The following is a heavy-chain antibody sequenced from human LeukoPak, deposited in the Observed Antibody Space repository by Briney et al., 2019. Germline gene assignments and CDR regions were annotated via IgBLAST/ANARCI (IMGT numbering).Heavy chain of an antibody. V-gene: IGHV4-59*08. J-gene: IGHJ4*02. Sequence: PSETLSLTCTVSGGSISRGYWSWIRQPPGKGLEWIGYIYSSGSTNYNPSLKSRVTMSLDTSKNQFSLKLSSVTAADTAVYYCARHRDSASFFDYWGQGTLVTVSS. CDR3: ARHRDSASFFDY. CDR1: GGSISRGY. CDR2: IYSSGST. D-gene: IGHD5-24*01.